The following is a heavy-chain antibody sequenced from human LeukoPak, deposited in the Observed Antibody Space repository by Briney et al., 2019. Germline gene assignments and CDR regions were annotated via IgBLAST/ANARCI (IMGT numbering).Heavy chain of an antibody. D-gene: IGHD4-17*01. CDR3: ARDRTTADPNDAFDI. CDR2: IYYSGST. J-gene: IGHJ3*02. V-gene: IGHV4-39*07. CDR1: GGSISSYY. Sequence: PSETLSLTCTVSGGSISSYYWGWIRQPPGKGLEWIGSIYYSGSTYYNPSLKSRVTISVDTSKNQFSLKLSSVTAADTAVYYCARDRTTADPNDAFDIWGQGTMVTVSS.